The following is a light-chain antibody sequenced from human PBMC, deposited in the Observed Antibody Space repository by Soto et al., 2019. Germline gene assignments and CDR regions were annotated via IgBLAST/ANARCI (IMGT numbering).Light chain of an antibody. Sequence: EIVMTQSPATLSVSPGERATLSCRASQSVSSNLAWYQQKPGQAPRLLIYGASTRATGIPAKFSGSGSGTEFTLTISSLQSEDFAVYYCQQYNYWPRGTFGQGTKVDIK. J-gene: IGKJ1*01. CDR2: GAS. CDR1: QSVSSN. CDR3: QQYNYWPRGT. V-gene: IGKV3-15*01.